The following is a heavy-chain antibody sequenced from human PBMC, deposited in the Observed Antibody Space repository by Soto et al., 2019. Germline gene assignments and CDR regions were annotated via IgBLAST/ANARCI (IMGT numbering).Heavy chain of an antibody. CDR1: GFTFRSHA. D-gene: IGHD6-19*01. Sequence: QVQVVESGGGVVQPGRSLRLSCTASGFTFRSHAMHWVRQAPGKGLEWVAQIWYDGSNKYYADSVKGRFTISRDNSKNNLYVQMDSLRVEDTAVYYCARDGQSLAPYALDVWGQGTSVTVS. CDR2: IWYDGSNK. J-gene: IGHJ6*02. V-gene: IGHV3-33*01. CDR3: ARDGQSLAPYALDV.